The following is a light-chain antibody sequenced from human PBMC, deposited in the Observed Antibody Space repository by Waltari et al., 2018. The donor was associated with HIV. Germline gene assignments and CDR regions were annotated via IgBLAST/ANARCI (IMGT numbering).Light chain of an antibody. CDR1: QNIKNY. CDR3: QQTYSASMT. V-gene: IGKV1-39*01. J-gene: IGKJ5*01. CDR2: AET. Sequence: DIQMTHSPSSLSASLGDEVTITGRASQNIKNYVNCYRQKPGGAPKLLVYAETNLQSGVPVRFRGGGSGTDFTLTINNLQPEDSAIYICQQTYSASMTFGQGTRV.